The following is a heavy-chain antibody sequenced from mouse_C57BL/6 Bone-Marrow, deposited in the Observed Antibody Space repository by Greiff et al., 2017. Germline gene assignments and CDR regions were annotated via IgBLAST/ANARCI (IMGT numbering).Heavy chain of an antibody. V-gene: IGHV1-50*01. CDR3: ARDSSSYGSCYYYAMDY. D-gene: IGHD1-1*01. Sequence: QVQLQQPGAELVKPGASVKLSCKASGYTFTSYWMQWVKQRPGQGLEWIGEIEPSDSNTNYNQKFKGKATLTVDTSSSTAYMQLSSLTSEDSAVYYGARDSSSYGSCYYYAMDYWGQGTSLTVSS. CDR1: GYTFTSYW. J-gene: IGHJ4*01. CDR2: IEPSDSNT.